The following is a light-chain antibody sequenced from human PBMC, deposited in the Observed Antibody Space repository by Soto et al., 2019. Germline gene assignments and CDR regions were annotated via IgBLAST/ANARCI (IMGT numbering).Light chain of an antibody. Sequence: QSALTQPPSVSGAPGQRVTISCTGSSSNIGATYEVHWYQQLPGRAPKLLIYGNNNRPSGVPDRFSGSKSGTSGSLAITGLQAEDEADYYCQSYDTSLSGYVFGTGTKLTVL. J-gene: IGLJ1*01. CDR3: QSYDTSLSGYV. CDR1: SSNIGATYE. V-gene: IGLV1-40*01. CDR2: GNN.